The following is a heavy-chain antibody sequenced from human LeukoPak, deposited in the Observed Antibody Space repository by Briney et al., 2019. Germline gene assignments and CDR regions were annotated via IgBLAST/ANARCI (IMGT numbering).Heavy chain of an antibody. D-gene: IGHD6-19*01. CDR1: GFTVSSNY. CDR2: IYSGGST. CDR3: ARDGGYRSGRGAFDI. Sequence: GGSLRLSCAASGFTVSSNYMSWVRQAPGKGLEGVSVIYSGGSTYYADSVKGRFTISRDNSKNTLYLQMNSLRAEDTAVYYCARDGGYRSGRGAFDIWGQGTMVTVSS. V-gene: IGHV3-53*01. J-gene: IGHJ3*02.